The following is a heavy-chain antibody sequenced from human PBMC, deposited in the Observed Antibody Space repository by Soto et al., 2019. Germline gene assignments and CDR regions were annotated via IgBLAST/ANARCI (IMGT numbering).Heavy chain of an antibody. D-gene: IGHD1-1*01. CDR2: MNPNSGNT. J-gene: IGHJ6*03. Sequence: ASVKVSCKASGYTFTSYDINWVRQATGQGLEWMGWMNPNSGNTGYAQKFRGRVTMTRNTSISTAYMELSSLRSEDTAVYYCARGNVHTQNMDVWGKGTTVTVSS. V-gene: IGHV1-8*01. CDR3: ARGNVHTQNMDV. CDR1: GYTFTSYD.